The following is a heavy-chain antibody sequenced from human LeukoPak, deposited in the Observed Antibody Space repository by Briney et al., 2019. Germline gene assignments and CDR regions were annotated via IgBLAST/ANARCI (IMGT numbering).Heavy chain of an antibody. V-gene: IGHV1-69*06. D-gene: IGHD3-10*01. CDR3: ARVGLYGSGNDY. CDR1: GGTFSSYA. J-gene: IGHJ4*02. Sequence: PWASVKLTCKASGGTFSSYAISWVRQAPGQGLEWMGRIIPIFGTANYAQKFQGRVTITADKSTSTAYMELSSLRSEDTAVYYCARVGLYGSGNDYWGQGTLVTVSS. CDR2: IIPIFGTA.